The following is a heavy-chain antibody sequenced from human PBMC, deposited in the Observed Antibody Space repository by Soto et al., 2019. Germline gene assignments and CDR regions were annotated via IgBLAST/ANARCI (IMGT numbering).Heavy chain of an antibody. CDR1: GFTFRSYA. J-gene: IGHJ4*02. V-gene: IGHV3-23*01. CDR2: ISGTGSTT. Sequence: EVQLLESGGGLVQPGGSLRLSCVVSGFTFRSYAMSWVRQAPGKGLEWVSLISGTGSTTYYADSVKGRFTISSDNSKNTLYLQMSSLRADDTAVYYCAAIRFWGQGTLVTVSS. CDR3: AAIRF.